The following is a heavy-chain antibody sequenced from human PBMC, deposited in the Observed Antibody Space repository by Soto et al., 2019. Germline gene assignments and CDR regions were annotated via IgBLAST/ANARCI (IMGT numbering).Heavy chain of an antibody. V-gene: IGHV4-61*08. Sequence: SETLSLTCTVSGGSISSGDYYWSWIRQPPGKGLEWIGYIYYSGSTNYNPSLKSRVTISVDTSKNQFSLKLSSVTAADTAVYYCARDHYDFWSGYWSYGMDVWGQGTTVTVSS. CDR3: ARDHYDFWSGYWSYGMDV. CDR2: IYYSGST. J-gene: IGHJ6*02. CDR1: GGSISSGDYY. D-gene: IGHD3-3*01.